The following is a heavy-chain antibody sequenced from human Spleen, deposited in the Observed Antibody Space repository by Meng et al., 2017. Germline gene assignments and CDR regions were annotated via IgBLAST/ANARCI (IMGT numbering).Heavy chain of an antibody. J-gene: IGHJ6*02. D-gene: IGHD2-15*01. CDR3: ARGYCSGGSCYSGNYYYYYYGMDV. CDR1: GYSISSGYY. CDR2: IYHSGST. V-gene: IGHV4-38-2*01. Sequence: GSLRLSCAVSGYSISSGYYWGWIRQPPGKGLEWIGSIYHSGSTYYNPSLKSRVTISVDTSKNQFSLKLSSVTAADTAVYYCARGYCSGGSCYSGNYYYYYYGMDVWGQGTTVTVSS.